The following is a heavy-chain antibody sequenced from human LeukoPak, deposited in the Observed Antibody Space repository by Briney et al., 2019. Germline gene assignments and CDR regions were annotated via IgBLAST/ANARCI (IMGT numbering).Heavy chain of an antibody. Sequence: SETLSLTCAVSGGSISSSSWWSWVRQPPGKGLEWIGEIYHSGSTNYNPSLKSRVTISVDKSKNQFSLKLSSVTAVDTAVYYCARGPRGPGGFDIWGQGTMVTVSS. CDR3: ARGPRGPGGFDI. CDR1: GGSISSSSW. D-gene: IGHD3-10*01. J-gene: IGHJ3*02. V-gene: IGHV4-4*02. CDR2: IYHSGST.